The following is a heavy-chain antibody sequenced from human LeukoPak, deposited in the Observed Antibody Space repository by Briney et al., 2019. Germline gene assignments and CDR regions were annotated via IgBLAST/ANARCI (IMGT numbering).Heavy chain of an antibody. Sequence: SVKVSCKASGGTFSSYAISWVRQAPGQGLEWMGRIIPILGIANYAQKFQGRVTITADKSTSTAYMELSSLRSEDTAVYYCASLLSGSERYYFDYWGQGTLVTVSS. CDR3: ASLLSGSERYYFDY. D-gene: IGHD3-10*01. CDR1: GGTFSSYA. J-gene: IGHJ4*02. V-gene: IGHV1-69*04. CDR2: IIPILGIA.